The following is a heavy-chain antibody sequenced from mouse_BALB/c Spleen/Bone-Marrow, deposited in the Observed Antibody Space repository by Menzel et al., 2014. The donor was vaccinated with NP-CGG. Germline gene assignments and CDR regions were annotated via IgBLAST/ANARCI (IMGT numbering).Heavy chain of an antibody. D-gene: IGHD2-3*01. CDR2: IFPGDGDT. Sequence: QVQLQQSGPELVKPGASVKISCKASGYAFSSSWMNWVKQRPGQGLEWIGRIFPGDGDTYYNGKFKGKATLTADKSSSTAYMQISSLTSVDSAVYFCARSDGYRAMDYWGQGTSVTVSS. V-gene: IGHV1-82*01. CDR3: ARSDGYRAMDY. CDR1: GYAFSSSW. J-gene: IGHJ4*01.